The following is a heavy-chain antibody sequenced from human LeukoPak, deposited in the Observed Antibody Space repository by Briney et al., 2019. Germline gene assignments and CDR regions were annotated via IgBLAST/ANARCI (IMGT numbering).Heavy chain of an antibody. CDR2: ISQDGSER. CDR3: SRDPDRRSDY. D-gene: IGHD1-14*01. V-gene: IGHV3-7*01. J-gene: IGHJ4*02. Sequence: GGSLRLSCASSGFTYSSFLMIWVRQASRKGLEWVTSISQDGSERYNVDSAKGRFSISRDNAKNSLYLHMNSLRAEDTAIYYCSRDPDRRSDYWGQGTLVSVSS. CDR1: GFTYSSFL.